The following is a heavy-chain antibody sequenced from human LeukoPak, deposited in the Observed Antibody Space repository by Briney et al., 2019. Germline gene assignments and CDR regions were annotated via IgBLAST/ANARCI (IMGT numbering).Heavy chain of an antibody. V-gene: IGHV1-69*06. CDR3: AREGGQCSGGSCYFDY. CDR2: IIPIFGTA. D-gene: IGHD2-15*01. J-gene: IGHJ4*02. CDR1: GGTFSSYA. Sequence: GASVKVSCKASGGTFSSYAISWVRHAPGQGLEWVGGIIPIFGTANYAQKFQGRVTITADTSTSTAYMELSSLRSEDTAVYYCAREGGQCSGGSCYFDYWGQGTLVTVSS.